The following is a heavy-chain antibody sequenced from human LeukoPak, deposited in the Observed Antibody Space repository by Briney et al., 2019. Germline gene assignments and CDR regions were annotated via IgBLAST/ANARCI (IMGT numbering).Heavy chain of an antibody. Sequence: SETLSLTCAVYGGSFSGYYWSWIRQPPGKGLEWIGEINHSGSTNYNPSLKSRVTISVDTSKNQYSLKLSSVTAADTAVYYCARVPSGDFWSGYWFDYWGQGTLVTVSS. J-gene: IGHJ4*02. V-gene: IGHV4-34*01. CDR3: ARVPSGDFWSGYWFDY. CDR1: GGSFSGYY. CDR2: INHSGST. D-gene: IGHD3-3*01.